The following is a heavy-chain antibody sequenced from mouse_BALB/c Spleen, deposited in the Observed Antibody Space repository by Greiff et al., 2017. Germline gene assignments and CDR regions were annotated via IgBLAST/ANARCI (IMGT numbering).Heavy chain of an antibody. J-gene: IGHJ3*01. CDR1: GYSITSDYA. CDR3: ARSYYGYYAY. CDR2: ISYSGST. Sequence: EVHLVESGPGLVKPSQSLSLTCTVTGYSITSDYAWNWIRQFPGNKLEWMGYISYSGSTSYNPSLKSRISITRDTSKNQFFLQLNSVTTEDTATYYCARSYYGYYAYWGQGTLVTVSA. D-gene: IGHD1-2*01. V-gene: IGHV3-2*02.